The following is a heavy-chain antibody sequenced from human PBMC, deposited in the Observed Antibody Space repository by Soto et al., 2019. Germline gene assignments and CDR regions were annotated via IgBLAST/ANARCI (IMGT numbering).Heavy chain of an antibody. J-gene: IGHJ3*02. V-gene: IGHV3-23*01. CDR3: AKGSSGWYDAFDI. D-gene: IGHD6-19*01. CDR1: GFTFSSYA. Sequence: EVQLLESGGGLVQPGGSLRLSCAASGFTFSSYAMSWVRQAPGKGLEWVSAISGSGGSTYYADSVKGLFTISRDNSKNPLYLQMNSLRAEDTGVYYCAKGSSGWYDAFDIWGQGTMVTVSS. CDR2: ISGSGGST.